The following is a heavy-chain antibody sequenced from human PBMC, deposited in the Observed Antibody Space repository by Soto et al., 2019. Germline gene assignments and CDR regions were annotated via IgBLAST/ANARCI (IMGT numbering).Heavy chain of an antibody. CDR2: ISYDGSNK. J-gene: IGHJ3*02. V-gene: IGHV3-30*18. D-gene: IGHD3-22*01. CDR3: ANGLRLKYDSSGPGAFDI. Sequence: QPGGSLRLSCAASGFTFSSYGMHWVRQAPGKGLEWVAVISYDGSNKYYADSVKGRFTISRDNSKNTLYLQMNSLRAEDTAVYYCANGLRLKYDSSGPGAFDIWGKGTMVTVS. CDR1: GFTFSSYG.